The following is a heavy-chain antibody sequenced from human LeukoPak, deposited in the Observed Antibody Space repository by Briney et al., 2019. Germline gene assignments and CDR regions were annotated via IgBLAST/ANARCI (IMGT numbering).Heavy chain of an antibody. CDR2: ITSSSIYT. V-gene: IGHV3-21*01. CDR1: GFTFSYYS. CDR3: ASSGYSGYFERYYFDY. D-gene: IGHD5-12*01. Sequence: PGGSLRLSCAASGFTFSYYSMNWVRQAPGKGLEWVSPITSSSIYTYYADSVKGRFTISRDNAKNSLYLQMNSLRAEDTALYYCASSGYSGYFERYYFDYWGQGTLVTVSS. J-gene: IGHJ4*02.